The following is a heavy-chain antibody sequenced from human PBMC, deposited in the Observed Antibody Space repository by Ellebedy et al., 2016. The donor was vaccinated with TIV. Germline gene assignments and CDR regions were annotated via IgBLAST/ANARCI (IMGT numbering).Heavy chain of an antibody. CDR1: GFAFRTFA. CDR3: AKKLVGGYDYPFDY. CDR2: IGARGGAT. J-gene: IGHJ4*02. D-gene: IGHD5-12*01. V-gene: IGHV3-23*01. Sequence: PGGSLRLSCAASGFAFRTFAMSWVRQAPGKGLEWVSTIGARGGATYYAGSVRGRFTISRDNSNNTLYLQMNSLRGEDTAVYFCAKKLVGGYDYPFDYWGRGTLVTVSS.